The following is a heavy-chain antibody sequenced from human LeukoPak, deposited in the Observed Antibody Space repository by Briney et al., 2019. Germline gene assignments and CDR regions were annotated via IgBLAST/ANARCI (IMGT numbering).Heavy chain of an antibody. J-gene: IGHJ4*02. Sequence: GKSLHIPCKCSGYSLTSYWIGWMRHLPGEGLDWMGLLYPADSDTRYSPSFQGQVTISADKSTSTAYLQQDSLKASDTAMYFCATISRATTAFHQYHFDCWGQGTLVTVSS. V-gene: IGHV5-51*01. CDR1: GYSLTSYW. D-gene: IGHD1-1*01. CDR2: LYPADSDT. CDR3: ATISRATTAFHQYHFDC.